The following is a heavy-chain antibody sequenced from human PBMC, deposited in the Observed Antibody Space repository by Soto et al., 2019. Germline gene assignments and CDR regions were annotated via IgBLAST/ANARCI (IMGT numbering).Heavy chain of an antibody. V-gene: IGHV3-74*01. J-gene: IGHJ4*02. D-gene: IGHD3-10*01. CDR2: INTDGSST. CDR1: GFSFSSYW. Sequence: GSLRLSCAASGFSFSSYWMHWVRQVPGKGLVCVSRINTDGSSTKYADSVKGRFTISRDNAKNTLYLQMYSLRDEDTAVYYCTSGSGSYIEYWGQGTPVTVSS. CDR3: TSGSGSYIEY.